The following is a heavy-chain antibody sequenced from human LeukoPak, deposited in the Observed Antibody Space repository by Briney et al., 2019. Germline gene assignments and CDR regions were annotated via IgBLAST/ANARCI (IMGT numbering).Heavy chain of an antibody. CDR2: INPNSGGT. J-gene: IGHJ5*02. Sequence: ASVKVSCKASVYTFTGYYMHWVRQAPGQGLEWMGWINPNSGGTNYAQKFQGRVTMTRDTSISTAYMELSRLRSDDTAVYYCAREVMEWLNWFDPWGQGTLVTVSS. CDR1: VYTFTGYY. CDR3: AREVMEWLNWFDP. V-gene: IGHV1-2*02. D-gene: IGHD3-3*01.